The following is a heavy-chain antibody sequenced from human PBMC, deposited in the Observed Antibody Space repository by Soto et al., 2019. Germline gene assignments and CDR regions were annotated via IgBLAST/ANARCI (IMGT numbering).Heavy chain of an antibody. Sequence: SETLCLTCAVYGGSFSGYYWSWIRQPPGKGLEWIGEINHSGSTNYNPSLKSRVTISVDTSKNQFSLKLSSVTAADTAVYYCARAPGAVAGPDFDYWGQGTLVTVSS. J-gene: IGHJ4*02. CDR3: ARAPGAVAGPDFDY. CDR2: INHSGST. D-gene: IGHD6-19*01. CDR1: GGSFSGYY. V-gene: IGHV4-34*01.